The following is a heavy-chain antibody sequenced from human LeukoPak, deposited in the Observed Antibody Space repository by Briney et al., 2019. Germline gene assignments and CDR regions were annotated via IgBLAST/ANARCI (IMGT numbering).Heavy chain of an antibody. CDR2: ISWDGGST. CDR1: GFTFDDYA. D-gene: IGHD6-13*01. CDR3: AKDIRGSTSWYGLDY. Sequence: GGSLRLSCAASGFTFDDYAIHWVRQAPGKGLEWVSLISWDGGSTYYADSVKGRFTISRDNSKNSLYLQMNSLRAEDTALYYCAKDIRGSTSWYGLDYWGQGTLVTVSS. J-gene: IGHJ4*02. V-gene: IGHV3-43D*03.